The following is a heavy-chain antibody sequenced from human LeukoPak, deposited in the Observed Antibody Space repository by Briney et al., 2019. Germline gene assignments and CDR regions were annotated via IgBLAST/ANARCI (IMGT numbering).Heavy chain of an antibody. V-gene: IGHV4-39*07. CDR1: GGSVTSSGYY. CDR2: IYYTGSS. Sequence: PSETLSLTCSVSGGSVTSSGYYWGWIRQSPGKGLEWIGSIYYTGSSYYNPSLKSRVTLSLDTSKNQFSLQLNSVTAADTAVYYCARTTVTTYYSDYYMYVWGKGTTVTVSS. CDR3: ARTTVTTYYSDYYMYV. J-gene: IGHJ6*03. D-gene: IGHD4-11*01.